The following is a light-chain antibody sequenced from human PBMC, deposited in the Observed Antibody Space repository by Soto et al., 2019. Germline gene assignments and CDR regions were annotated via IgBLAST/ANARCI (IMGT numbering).Light chain of an antibody. CDR1: QSLLPSDGKTC. Sequence: IVMTQTPLSLSVTPGQPASISCKSSQSLLPSDGKTCLYWYLQKPGQPPQLLIYEVSKGFSGGAKRVRGSGSGTEFTLKIRRVEAEDVWVYYCMQSVQLPRTFGQGTKLDIK. CDR2: EVS. CDR3: MQSVQLPRT. J-gene: IGKJ2*01. V-gene: IGKV2D-29*01.